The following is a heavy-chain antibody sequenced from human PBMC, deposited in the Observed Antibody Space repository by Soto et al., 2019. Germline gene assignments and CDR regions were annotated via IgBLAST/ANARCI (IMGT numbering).Heavy chain of an antibody. Sequence: QVQLVQSGAEVKKPGASVKVSCKASGYTFTSYDINWVRQATGQGLEWMGWMNPNSGNTGYAQKCQGRVTMTRNTSISTAYMELSSLRSEDTAVYYCARSSAMGLYYYYGMDVWGQGTTVTVSS. CDR1: GYTFTSYD. J-gene: IGHJ6*02. CDR2: MNPNSGNT. V-gene: IGHV1-8*01. CDR3: ARSSAMGLYYYYGMDV. D-gene: IGHD5-18*01.